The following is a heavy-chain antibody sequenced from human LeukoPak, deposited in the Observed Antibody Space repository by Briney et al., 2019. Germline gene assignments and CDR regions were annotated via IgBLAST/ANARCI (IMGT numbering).Heavy chain of an antibody. CDR2: IKEDGSVK. V-gene: IGHV3-7*01. D-gene: IGHD1-26*01. J-gene: IGHJ3*02. Sequence: GGSLRLSCAASGFSFSSYWMSWVRQAPGKGLEWVANIKEDGSVKYYVDSVKGRLTISRDNADNSLYLQLDSLRAEDTAVYYCARIVRGIVMPQNAFDTWGQGTVVTVSS. CDR1: GFSFSSYW. CDR3: ARIVRGIVMPQNAFDT.